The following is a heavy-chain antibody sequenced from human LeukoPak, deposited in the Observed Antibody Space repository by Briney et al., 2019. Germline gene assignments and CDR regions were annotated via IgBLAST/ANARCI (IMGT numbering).Heavy chain of an antibody. CDR2: ISYDGSNK. CDR3: AKEDILTGYYTAGLLDY. V-gene: IGHV3-30*18. J-gene: IGHJ4*02. CDR1: GFTFSSYG. Sequence: GRSLRLSCAASGFTFSSYGMHWVRQAPGKGLEWVAVISYDGSNKYYADSVKGRFTISRDNSKNTLYLQMNSLRAEDTAVYYCAKEDILTGYYTAGLLDYWGQGTLVTVSS. D-gene: IGHD3-9*01.